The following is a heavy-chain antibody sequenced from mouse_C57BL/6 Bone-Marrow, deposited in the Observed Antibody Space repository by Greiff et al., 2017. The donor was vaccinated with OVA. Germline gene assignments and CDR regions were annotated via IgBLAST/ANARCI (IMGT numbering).Heavy chain of an antibody. D-gene: IGHD1-1*01. CDR2: IRNKANGYTT. Sequence: EVKLMESGGGLVQPGGSLSLSCAASGFTFTDYYMSWVRQPPGKALEWLGFIRNKANGYTTEYSASVKGRFTISRDNSQSILYLQMNALRAEDSATYYCASLLLRFYAMDYWGQGTSVTVSS. CDR1: GFTFTDYY. J-gene: IGHJ4*01. V-gene: IGHV7-3*01. CDR3: ASLLLRFYAMDY.